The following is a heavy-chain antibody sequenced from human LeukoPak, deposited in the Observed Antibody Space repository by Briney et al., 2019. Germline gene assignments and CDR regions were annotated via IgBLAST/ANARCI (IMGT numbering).Heavy chain of an antibody. V-gene: IGHV3-7*01. CDR2: IKQDGSEK. J-gene: IGHJ6*03. CDR3: ARDSSRGYYYYMDV. D-gene: IGHD2/OR15-2a*01. CDR1: GFTFSSYW. Sequence: GGSLRLSCAASGFTFSSYWMSWVRQAPGKGLEWVANIKQDGSEKYYVDSVKGRFTISRDNAKNSLYLQMNSLRAEDTAVYYCARDSSRGYYYYMDVWGKGTTVTVSS.